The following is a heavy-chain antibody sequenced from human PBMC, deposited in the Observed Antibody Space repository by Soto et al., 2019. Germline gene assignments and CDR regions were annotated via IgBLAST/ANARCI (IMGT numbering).Heavy chain of an antibody. CDR2: IYPGDSDT. D-gene: IGHD2-15*01. Sequence: GESLKISCKGSGYSFTSYWIGWVRQMPVKGLEWMGIIYPGDSDTRYSPSFQGQVTISADKSISTAYLQWSSLKASDTAMYYCARQLVVVAATPDYYYYGMDVWGQGTTVTVSS. J-gene: IGHJ6*02. CDR1: GYSFTSYW. CDR3: ARQLVVVAATPDYYYYGMDV. V-gene: IGHV5-51*01.